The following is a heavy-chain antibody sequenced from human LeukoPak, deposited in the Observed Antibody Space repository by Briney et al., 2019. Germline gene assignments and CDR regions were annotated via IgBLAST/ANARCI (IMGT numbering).Heavy chain of an antibody. D-gene: IGHD3-3*01. CDR2: IYYSGST. V-gene: IGHV4-59*01. CDR1: GGSISSYY. Sequence: KPSETLSLTCTVSGGSISSYYWSWIRQPPGKGLEWIGYIYYSGSTNYNPSLKSRVTISVDTSKNQFSLKLSSVTAADTAVYYCARSFRGYYPGAFDIWGQGTMVTVSS. J-gene: IGHJ3*02. CDR3: ARSFRGYYPGAFDI.